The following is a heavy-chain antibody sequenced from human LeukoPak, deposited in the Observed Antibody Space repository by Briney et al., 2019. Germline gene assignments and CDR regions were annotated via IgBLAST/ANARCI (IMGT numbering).Heavy chain of an antibody. D-gene: IGHD2-21*01. CDR1: GESVSGFY. CDR3: ARGVVIAPQTFDY. CDR2: IYYSGST. J-gene: IGHJ4*02. V-gene: IGHV4-59*02. Sequence: PSETLSLTCTVSGESVSGFYWTWIRQPPGKGLEWIGYIYYSGSTNYNPSLKSRVTISVDTSKNQFSLKLSSVTAADTAVYYCARGVVIAPQTFDYWGQGTLVTVSS.